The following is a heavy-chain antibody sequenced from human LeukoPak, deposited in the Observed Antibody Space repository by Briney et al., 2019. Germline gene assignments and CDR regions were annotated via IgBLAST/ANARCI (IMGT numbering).Heavy chain of an antibody. V-gene: IGHV3-11*04. J-gene: IGHJ4*02. Sequence: SGGSLRLSCAASGFTFSDYYMSWIRQAPGKGLEWVSYISSSGSTIYYADSVKGRFTISRDNAKNSLYLQMNSLRAEDTAVYYCARDLRSSGYYAFDYWGQGTLVTVSS. D-gene: IGHD3-22*01. CDR1: GFTFSDYY. CDR2: ISSSGSTI. CDR3: ARDLRSSGYYAFDY.